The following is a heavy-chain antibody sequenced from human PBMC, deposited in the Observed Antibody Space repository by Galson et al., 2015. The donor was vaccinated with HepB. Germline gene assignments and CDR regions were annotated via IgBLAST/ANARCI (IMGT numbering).Heavy chain of an antibody. V-gene: IGHV2-70*11. J-gene: IGHJ6*02. CDR2: IDWDDDK. D-gene: IGHD2-15*01. CDR1: GFSLNTRGMC. Sequence: PALVKPTQTLTLTCTFSGFSLNTRGMCVAWIRQPPGKALEWLARIDWDDDKYYNTSLKTRFTIPKDTSTNQVVLTMTNMDPLDTATYYCARFIIMPSDMAKYAMDVWGQGTTVTVSS. CDR3: ARFIIMPSDMAKYAMDV.